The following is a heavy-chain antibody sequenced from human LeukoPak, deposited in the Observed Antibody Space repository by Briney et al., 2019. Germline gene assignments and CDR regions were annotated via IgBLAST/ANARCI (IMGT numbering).Heavy chain of an antibody. D-gene: IGHD2-15*01. Sequence: GRSLRLSCAAYGFTFDDYAMHWVRQAAGKGLEWVSCTSWNSGSIGYADSVKGRFTTCRDNGEKSQYLQMNSLRAEDMALYYCAKSVSGSHRGGFDVWGQGTMVTVSS. J-gene: IGHJ3*01. V-gene: IGHV3-9*03. CDR3: AKSVSGSHRGGFDV. CDR1: GFTFDDYA. CDR2: TSWNSGSI.